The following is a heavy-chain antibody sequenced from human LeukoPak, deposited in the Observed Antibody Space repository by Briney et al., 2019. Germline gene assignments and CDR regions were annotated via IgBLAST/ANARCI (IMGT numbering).Heavy chain of an antibody. CDR2: ISYDGSNK. V-gene: IGHV3-30*18. J-gene: IGHJ4*02. CDR3: AKDSAIFGVVYGGTFDY. D-gene: IGHD3-3*01. Sequence: GRSLRLSCAASGCTFSSYGMHWVRQAPGKGLEWVAVISYDGSNKYYADSVKGRFTISRDNSKNTLYLQMNSLRAEDTAVYYCAKDSAIFGVVYGGTFDYWGQGTLVTVSS. CDR1: GCTFSSYG.